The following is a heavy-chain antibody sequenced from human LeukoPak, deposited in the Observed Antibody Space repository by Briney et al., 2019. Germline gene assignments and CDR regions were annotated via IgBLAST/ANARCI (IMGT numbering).Heavy chain of an antibody. Sequence: GGSLRLSCAAFGFTFDDYGMSWVRQAPGKGLEWVSAISGSGGSTYYADSVKGRFTISRDNSKNTLYLQMNSLRAEDTAVYYCAKSYYYDSSGHPRGSFDYWGQGTLVTVSS. CDR2: ISGSGGST. V-gene: IGHV3-23*01. J-gene: IGHJ4*02. CDR3: AKSYYYDSSGHPRGSFDY. D-gene: IGHD3-22*01. CDR1: GFTFDDYG.